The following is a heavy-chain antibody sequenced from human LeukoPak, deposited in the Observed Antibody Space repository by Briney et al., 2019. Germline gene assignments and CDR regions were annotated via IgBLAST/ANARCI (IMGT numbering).Heavy chain of an antibody. Sequence: GGSLRLSCAASGFTVSNNYMSWVRQAPGKGLEWVSIIYSGGSTFYADSVKGRFTISRDNSQNTLYLQRNSLRTEDTAVYFCARDSGAITDAFDLWGQGTMVTVSS. CDR2: IYSGGST. J-gene: IGHJ3*01. CDR3: ARDSGAITDAFDL. V-gene: IGHV3-66*01. D-gene: IGHD1-14*01. CDR1: GFTVSNNY.